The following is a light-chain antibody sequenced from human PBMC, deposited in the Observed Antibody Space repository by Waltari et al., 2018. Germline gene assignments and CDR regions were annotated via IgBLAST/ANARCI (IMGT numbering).Light chain of an antibody. Sequence: EIVLTQSPGHLSLSPGERATLSCRASQSFSRALAWYQQKPGQAPRLLIYYASTRAICIPDRFSGGGSGTDFSLTISRLEPEDFAVYYCQHYVRLPVTFGQGTTVEIK. J-gene: IGKJ1*01. CDR3: QHYVRLPVT. V-gene: IGKV3-20*01. CDR1: QSFSRA. CDR2: YAS.